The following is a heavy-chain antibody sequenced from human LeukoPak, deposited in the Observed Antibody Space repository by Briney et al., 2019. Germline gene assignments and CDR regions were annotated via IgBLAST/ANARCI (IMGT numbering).Heavy chain of an antibody. V-gene: IGHV5-51*01. CDR2: IYPGDPDT. CDR1: GYSFTSYW. J-gene: IGHJ4*02. CDR3: ARPGQLGEYTPYHFDY. D-gene: IGHD3-16*01. Sequence: GESLKISCKGSGYSFTSYWIGWVRQMPGKGLEWMGIIYPGDPDTRYSPSFQGQVTISADKSISTAYLQWSSLKASDTAMYYCARPGQLGEYTPYHFDYWGQGILVTVSS.